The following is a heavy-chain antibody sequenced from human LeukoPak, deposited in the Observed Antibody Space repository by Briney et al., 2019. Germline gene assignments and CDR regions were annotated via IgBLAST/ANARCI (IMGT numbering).Heavy chain of an antibody. Sequence: SETLSLTCAVYGGSFSGYYWSWIRQPPGKGLEWIGEINHSGSTNYNPSLKSRVTISVDTSKNQLSLKLSSVTAADTAVYYCARGGVGASRDYDYWGQGTLVTVSS. CDR2: INHSGST. CDR3: ARGGVGASRDYDY. D-gene: IGHD1-26*01. CDR1: GGSFSGYY. V-gene: IGHV4-34*01. J-gene: IGHJ4*02.